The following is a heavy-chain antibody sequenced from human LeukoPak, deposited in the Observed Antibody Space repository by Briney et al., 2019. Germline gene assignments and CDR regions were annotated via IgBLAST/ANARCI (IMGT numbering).Heavy chain of an antibody. Sequence: PGGSLRLSCAASGFTFSSYSMNWVRQAPGKGLGWVSYISSSGSTIYYADSVKGRFTISRDNAKDSLYLQMNSLRAEDTAVYYCARDGESSSWYPADAFDIWGQGTMVTVSS. J-gene: IGHJ3*02. V-gene: IGHV3-48*04. CDR2: ISSSGSTI. CDR1: GFTFSSYS. CDR3: ARDGESSSWYPADAFDI. D-gene: IGHD6-13*01.